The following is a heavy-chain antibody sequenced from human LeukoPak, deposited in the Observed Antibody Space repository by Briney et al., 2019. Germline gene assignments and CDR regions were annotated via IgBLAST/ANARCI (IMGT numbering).Heavy chain of an antibody. CDR3: ARSLWFSLDY. V-gene: IGHV4-30-4*08. Sequence: SETLSLTCTVSGGSISSGDYYWRWIRQPPGKGLEWIGYIYYSGSTCYNPSLKSRVTISVDTSKNQFSLKLSSVTAADTAVYYCARSLWFSLDYWGQGTLVTVSS. CDR1: GGSISSGDYY. D-gene: IGHD3-10*01. CDR2: IYYSGST. J-gene: IGHJ4*02.